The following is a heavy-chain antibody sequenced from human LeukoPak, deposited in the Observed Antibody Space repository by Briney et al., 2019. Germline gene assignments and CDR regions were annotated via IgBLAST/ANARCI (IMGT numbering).Heavy chain of an antibody. J-gene: IGHJ4*02. D-gene: IGHD2-2*01. CDR2: ISSSSSYI. CDR1: GFTFSSYS. Sequence: GGSLRLSCAASGFTFSSYSMNWVRQAPGKGLEWVSSISSSSSYIYYADSVKGRFTISRDNAKNSLYLQMNSLRAEDTAVYYCARAEYEPQDIVVVPAAKLFDYWGQGTLVTVSS. CDR3: ARAEYEPQDIVVVPAAKLFDY. V-gene: IGHV3-21*01.